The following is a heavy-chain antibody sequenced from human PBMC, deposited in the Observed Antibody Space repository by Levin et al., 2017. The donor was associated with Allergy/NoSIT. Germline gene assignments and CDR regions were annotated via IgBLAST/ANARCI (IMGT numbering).Heavy chain of an antibody. CDR2: IYYDGSNE. Sequence: PGGSLRLSCAASGFTFRSHGMHWVRQAPGKGLEWVAVIYYDGSNEYYVDSVKGRFTISRDNSKNTLFLQMNSLRAEDTAVYYCVRDRAARYLDFWGQGKLVIVSS. J-gene: IGHJ4*02. CDR3: VRDRAARYLDF. CDR1: GFTFRSHG. D-gene: IGHD6-6*01. V-gene: IGHV3-33*01.